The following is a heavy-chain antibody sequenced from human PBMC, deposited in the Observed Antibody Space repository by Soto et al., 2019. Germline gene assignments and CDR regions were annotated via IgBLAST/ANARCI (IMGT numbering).Heavy chain of an antibody. CDR2: ISYDGSNK. D-gene: IGHD7-27*01. CDR1: GFTFSSYG. J-gene: IGHJ6*02. Sequence: QVQLVESGGGVVQPGRSLRLSCAASGFTFSSYGMHWFRQAPGKGLEWVAVISYDGSNKYYADYVKGRFTISRDNSKNTLYLQMNSLRAEDTAVYYCAKDLLGPGRAYGMDVWGQGTTGTVSS. CDR3: AKDLLGPGRAYGMDV. V-gene: IGHV3-30*18.